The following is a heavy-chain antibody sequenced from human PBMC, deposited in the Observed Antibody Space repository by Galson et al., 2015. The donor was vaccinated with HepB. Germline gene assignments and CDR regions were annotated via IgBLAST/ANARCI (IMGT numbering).Heavy chain of an antibody. Sequence: PALVKPTQTLTLTCTFSGFSLSTTGVGVGWIRQPPGKALEWLALIYWDDDKRYSPSLKSRLTITKDTSKNQVVLTMTNMDPVDTATYYCARRGVIGAGSGDRCHLENWGQGTLVIVSS. D-gene: IGHD2-21*01. CDR2: IYWDDDK. CDR3: ARRGVIGAGSGDRCHLEN. J-gene: IGHJ4*02. V-gene: IGHV2-5*02. CDR1: GFSLSTTGVG.